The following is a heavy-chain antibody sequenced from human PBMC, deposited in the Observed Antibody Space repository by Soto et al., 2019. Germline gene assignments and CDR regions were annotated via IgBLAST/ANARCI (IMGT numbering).Heavy chain of an antibody. J-gene: IGHJ4*02. CDR3: AAGQWNYDILTGYRYYFDY. CDR2: IIPIFGTA. CDR1: GGTFSSYA. V-gene: IGHV1-69*14. Sequence: QVLLVQSGAEMKKPGSSVKVSCKASGGTFSSYAITWVRQAPGQRLEWMGGIIPIFGTANYAQKFQGRVTITADRSTTTAYMELSSLRSEDTAVYYCAAGQWNYDILTGYRYYFDYWGQGTLVTVSS. D-gene: IGHD3-9*01.